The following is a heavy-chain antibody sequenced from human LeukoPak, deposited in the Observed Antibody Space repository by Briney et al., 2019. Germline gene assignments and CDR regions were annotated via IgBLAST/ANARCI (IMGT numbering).Heavy chain of an antibody. CDR2: IYYSGNT. J-gene: IGHJ6*02. CDR3: ARQMNYYYGIDV. Sequence: PSETLSLTCTVSGGSISSYYWGWIRQPPGKGLEWIGSIYYSGNTYYNPSLKSRVTIYVDMSKNQFSLKLSSVTAADTAVYYCARQMNYYYGIDVRGQGTTVTVSS. V-gene: IGHV4-39*01. CDR1: GGSISSYY.